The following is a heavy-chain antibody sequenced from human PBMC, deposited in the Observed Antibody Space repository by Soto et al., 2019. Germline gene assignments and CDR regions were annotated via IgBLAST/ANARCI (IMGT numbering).Heavy chain of an antibody. CDR2: ISGSGGST. CDR1: GFTFSSYA. Sequence: PGGSLRLSCAASGFTFSSYAMSWVRQAPGKGLEWVSAISGSGGSTYYADSVKGRFTISRDNSKNTLYLQTNSLRAEDTAVYYCAKKWEPHQCYYYYGMDVWGQGTTVTVSS. CDR3: AKKWEPHQCYYYYGMDV. D-gene: IGHD1-26*01. V-gene: IGHV3-23*01. J-gene: IGHJ6*02.